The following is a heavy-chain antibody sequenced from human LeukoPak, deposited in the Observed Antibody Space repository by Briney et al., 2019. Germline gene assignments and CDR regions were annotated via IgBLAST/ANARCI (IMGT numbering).Heavy chain of an antibody. CDR3: ARARNYYDSSDYYYEGDAFDI. D-gene: IGHD3-22*01. CDR2: IYYSGST. CDR1: GGSISSYP. V-gene: IGHV4-59*01. Sequence: SGTLSLTCTVSGGSISSYPWSWIRQPPGKGLECIGYIYYSGSTNYNTSLKSRVTISVDTSKNRFSLKLSSVTAADTAVYYCARARNYYDSSDYYYEGDAFDIWGQGTMVTVSS. J-gene: IGHJ3*02.